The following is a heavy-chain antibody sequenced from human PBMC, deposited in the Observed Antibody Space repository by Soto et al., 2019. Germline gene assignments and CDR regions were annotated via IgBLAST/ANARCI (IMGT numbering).Heavy chain of an antibody. V-gene: IGHV4-30-2*01. Sequence: QLQLQESGSGLVKPSQTLSLTCAVSGGSISSGGYSWSWIRQPPGKGLEWIGYIYHSGSTYYNPSLKGRGTISVDRAKNQFSLKLSSVTAADTAVYYCARVERAYCGGDCYLGNWGQGTLVTVSS. CDR1: GGSISSGGYS. CDR3: ARVERAYCGGDCYLGN. J-gene: IGHJ4*02. CDR2: IYHSGST. D-gene: IGHD2-21*02.